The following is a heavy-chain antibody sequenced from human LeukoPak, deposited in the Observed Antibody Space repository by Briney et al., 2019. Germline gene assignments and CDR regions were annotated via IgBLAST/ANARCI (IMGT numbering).Heavy chain of an antibody. V-gene: IGHV4-59*01. CDR1: GGSISSYY. CDR2: IYYSGST. J-gene: IGHJ4*02. D-gene: IGHD3-3*01. CDR3: ARGTLLDDFWSGYYLRSPPLFDY. Sequence: SETLSLTCTVSGGSISSYYWSWIRQPPGKGLGWIGYIYYSGSTNYNPSLKSRVTISVDTSKNQFSLKLSSVTAADTAVYYCARGTLLDDFWSGYYLRSPPLFDYWGQGTLVTVSS.